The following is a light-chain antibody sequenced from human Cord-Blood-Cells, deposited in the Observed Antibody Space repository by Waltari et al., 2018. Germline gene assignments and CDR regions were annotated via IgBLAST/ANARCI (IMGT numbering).Light chain of an antibody. V-gene: IGLV1-40*01. CDR3: QSYDSSVV. CDR2: GNS. Sequence: VLTQQPSVSGAPGPRFTISCTGSRANIGAGYDVHWYQQLPGTAPKLLIYGNSNRPSGVPDRFSGSKSGTSASLAITGLQAEDEADYYCQSYDSSVVFGGGTKLTVL. J-gene: IGLJ2*01. CDR1: RANIGAGYD.